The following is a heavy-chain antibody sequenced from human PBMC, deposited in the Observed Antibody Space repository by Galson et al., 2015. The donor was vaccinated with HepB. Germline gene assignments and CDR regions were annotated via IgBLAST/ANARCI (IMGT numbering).Heavy chain of an antibody. Sequence: SLRLSCAASGFTFSSYAMHWVRQAPGKGLEWVAVISYDGSNKYYADSVKGRFTISRDNSKNTLYLQMNSLRAEDTAVYYCARGSSGDYYYYGMDVWGQGTTVTVSS. CDR2: ISYDGSNK. D-gene: IGHD6-6*01. CDR3: ARGSSGDYYYYGMDV. J-gene: IGHJ6*02. V-gene: IGHV3-30*04. CDR1: GFTFSSYA.